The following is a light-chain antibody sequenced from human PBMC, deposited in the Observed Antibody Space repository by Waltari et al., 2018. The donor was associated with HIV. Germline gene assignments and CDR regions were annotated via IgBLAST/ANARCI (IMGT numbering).Light chain of an antibody. CDR2: EVN. J-gene: IGLJ3*02. V-gene: IGLV2-14*01. Sequence: QSALTQPASVSGSPGQSITISCTGTSDLRDYKSVSWYQHHPGKAPKVIIYEVNNRPSGVSSRFSGSISGNTASLTISGLQAEDEADYFCTSYISSVSPEFGGGTKVTVL. CDR3: TSYISSVSPE. CDR1: SDLRDYKS.